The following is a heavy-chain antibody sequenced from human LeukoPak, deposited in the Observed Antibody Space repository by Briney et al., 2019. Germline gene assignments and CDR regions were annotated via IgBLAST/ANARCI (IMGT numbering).Heavy chain of an antibody. V-gene: IGHV3-9*01. D-gene: IGHD2/OR15-2a*01. J-gene: IGHJ4*02. CDR3: AKDRILSNGFDY. CDR1: GFTFDDYA. CDR2: ISWNSGSI. Sequence: GGSLRLSCAASGFTFDDYAMHWVRQAPGKGLEWVSGISWNSGSIGYADSVKGRFTISRDNAKNSLYLQMNSLRADDTALYYCAKDRILSNGFDYWGQGTLVTVSS.